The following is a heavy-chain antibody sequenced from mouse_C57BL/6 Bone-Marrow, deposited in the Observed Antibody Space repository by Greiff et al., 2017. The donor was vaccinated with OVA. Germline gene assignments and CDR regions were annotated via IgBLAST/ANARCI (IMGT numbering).Heavy chain of an antibody. CDR2: ISSGGSYT. Sequence: QLVESGGDLVKPGGSLKLSCAASGFTFSSYGMSWVRQTPDKRLEWVATISSGGSYTYYPDSVKGRFTISRDNAKNTLYLQMSSLKSEDTAMYYCARNRWLLRFDYWGQGTTLTVSS. CDR3: ARNRWLLRFDY. J-gene: IGHJ2*01. V-gene: IGHV5-6*01. CDR1: GFTFSSYG. D-gene: IGHD2-3*01.